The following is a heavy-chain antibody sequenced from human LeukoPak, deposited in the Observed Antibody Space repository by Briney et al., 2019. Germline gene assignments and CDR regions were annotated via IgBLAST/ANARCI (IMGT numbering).Heavy chain of an antibody. CDR1: GGSFSGYY. J-gene: IGHJ4*02. D-gene: IGHD3-10*01. V-gene: IGHV4-34*01. CDR2: INHSGST. Sequence: TSETLSLTCAVYGGSFSGYYWSWIRQPPGKGLEWIGEINHSGSTNYNPSLKSRVTISVDTSKNQSSLKLSSVTAADTAVYYCARGLRYYGSGSYGPSLDYWGQGTLVTVSS. CDR3: ARGLRYYGSGSYGPSLDY.